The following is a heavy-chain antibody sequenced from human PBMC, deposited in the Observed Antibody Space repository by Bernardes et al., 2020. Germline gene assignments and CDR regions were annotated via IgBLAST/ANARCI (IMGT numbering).Heavy chain of an antibody. Sequence: ESLSLACAVSGVSVSSGRYYWSWNRQPPGKGLEWIGHISYTGSTTYNPALKSRVTISVDMSKNQFSLKLKSVSAANTAVYYCARDSGTYSVHYFDYWGQGTLVPVSS. CDR2: ISYTGST. J-gene: IGHJ4*02. CDR3: ARDSGTYSVHYFDY. CDR1: GVSVSSGRYY. D-gene: IGHD1-26*01. V-gene: IGHV4-61*01.